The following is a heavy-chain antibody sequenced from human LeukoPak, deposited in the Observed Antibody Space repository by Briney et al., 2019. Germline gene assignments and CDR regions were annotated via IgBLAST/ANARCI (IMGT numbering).Heavy chain of an antibody. V-gene: IGHV3-23*01. D-gene: IGHD3-10*01. J-gene: IGHJ6*04. CDR1: GFTFSDYA. CDR3: AKGHGSGSSLVDV. Sequence: PGGSLRHSCAASGFTFSDYAMNWVRQVPGRGLEWVSGISGSDGSTYYADSVKGRFTISRDNSKNTLDLQMNSLRAEDTAVYHCAKGHGSGSSLVDVWGKGTTVTVSS. CDR2: ISGSDGST.